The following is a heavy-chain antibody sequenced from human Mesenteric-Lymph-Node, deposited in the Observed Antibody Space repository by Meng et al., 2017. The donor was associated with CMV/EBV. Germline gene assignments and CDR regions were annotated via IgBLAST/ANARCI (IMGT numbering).Heavy chain of an antibody. CDR1: GDSISSFYY. D-gene: IGHD6-19*01. V-gene: IGHV4-39*01. CDR3: ARPFPSWQSPRLDPFGA. Sequence: LALRESRPGQVKPSETLSLTCTVSGDSISSFYYWGWIRQPPGRGLEWIGSVHYTGSTYYSPSLKSRVTVSVDTSKNQFSLRLTSVTAADTAVYYCARPFPSWQSPRLDPFGAWGQGALVTVSS. J-gene: IGHJ5*02. CDR2: VHYTGST.